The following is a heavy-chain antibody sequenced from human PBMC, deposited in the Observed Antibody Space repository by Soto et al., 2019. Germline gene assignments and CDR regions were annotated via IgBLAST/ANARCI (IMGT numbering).Heavy chain of an antibody. CDR1: GGTFSSYA. Sequence: QVQLVQSGAEVKKPGSSVKVSCKASGGTFSSYAISWVRQAPGQGLEWMGGIIPIFGTANYAQKFQGRVTITEDKSTSTAYMELSSLRSEDTAVYYCARHLEQRGYSYYYGMDVWGQGTTVTVSS. D-gene: IGHD5-18*01. CDR3: ARHLEQRGYSYYYGMDV. CDR2: IIPIFGTA. V-gene: IGHV1-69*06. J-gene: IGHJ6*02.